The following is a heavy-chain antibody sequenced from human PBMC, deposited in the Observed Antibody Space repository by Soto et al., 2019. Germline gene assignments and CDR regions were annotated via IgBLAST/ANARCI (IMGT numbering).Heavy chain of an antibody. CDR3: ASHGGSGSPNSGAYYYYGMDV. CDR1: CGSISSGSYY. D-gene: IGHD3-10*01. V-gene: IGHV4-61*01. CDR2: IYYSGST. Sequence: PSETLSLTCTVSCGSISSGSYYWSWIRQPPGKGLEWIGYIYYSGSTNYNPSLKSRVTISVDTSKNQFSLKLSSVTAADTAVYYCASHGGSGSPNSGAYYYYGMDVWGQGTTVTVSS. J-gene: IGHJ6*02.